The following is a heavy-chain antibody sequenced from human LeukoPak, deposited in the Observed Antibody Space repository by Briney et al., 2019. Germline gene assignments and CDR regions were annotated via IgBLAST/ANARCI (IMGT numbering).Heavy chain of an antibody. D-gene: IGHD3-22*01. CDR3: AREKDSSGYYKDFAS. Sequence: NPSETLSLTCTVSGGSISSSSYYWGWIRQPPGKGLEWIGSMYYSGSTNYNPSLKSRVTISVDKSTNRFSLRLSSVTAADTAVYYCAREKDSSGYYKDFASWGQGTLVTVSS. V-gene: IGHV4-39*07. J-gene: IGHJ4*02. CDR2: MYYSGST. CDR1: GGSISSSSYY.